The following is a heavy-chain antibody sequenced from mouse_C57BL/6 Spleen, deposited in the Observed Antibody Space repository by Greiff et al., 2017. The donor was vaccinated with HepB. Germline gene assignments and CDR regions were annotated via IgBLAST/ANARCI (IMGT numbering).Heavy chain of an antibody. J-gene: IGHJ3*01. CDR2: IDPSDSYT. D-gene: IGHD2-4*01. Sequence: QVQLQQPGAELVKPGASVKLSCKASGYTFTSYWMQWVKQRPGQGLEWIGEIDPSDSYTNYNQKFKGKATLTVDTSSSTAYMQLSSLTSEDSAVYYCARGDEYDVAYWGQGTLVTVSA. CDR1: GYTFTSYW. CDR3: ARGDEYDVAY. V-gene: IGHV1-50*01.